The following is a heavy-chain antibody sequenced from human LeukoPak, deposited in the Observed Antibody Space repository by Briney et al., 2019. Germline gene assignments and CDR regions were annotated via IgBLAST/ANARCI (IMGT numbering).Heavy chain of an antibody. D-gene: IGHD1-1*01. Sequence: ASVKVSCKASVYTFTGYYMHWVRQAPGQGLEWMGWINPNSGGTNYAQKFQGRVTMTRDTSINTAYMELSRLESDDSAVYYCAREGAGRNDYWGQGTLVTVSS. CDR3: AREGAGRNDY. CDR1: VYTFTGYY. CDR2: INPNSGGT. V-gene: IGHV1-2*02. J-gene: IGHJ4*02.